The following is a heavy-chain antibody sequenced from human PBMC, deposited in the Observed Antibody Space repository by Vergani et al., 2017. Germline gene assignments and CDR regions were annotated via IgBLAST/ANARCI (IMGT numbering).Heavy chain of an antibody. V-gene: IGHV1-58*02. D-gene: IGHD3-3*01. Sequence: QMQLVPSGPEVKTPGTSVKVSCKASGFTFTSSAMQWVRQARGQRLEWIGWIVVGSGNTNYAQKFQERVTITRDMSTSTAYMELSSLRSADTAVYYCAREPVSYYDFWSGYYFDYWGQGTLVTVSS. CDR1: GFTFTSSA. CDR2: IVVGSGNT. J-gene: IGHJ4*02. CDR3: AREPVSYYDFWSGYYFDY.